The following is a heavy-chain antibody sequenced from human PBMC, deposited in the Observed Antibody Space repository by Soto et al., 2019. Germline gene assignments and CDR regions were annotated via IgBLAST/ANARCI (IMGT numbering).Heavy chain of an antibody. D-gene: IGHD6-19*01. V-gene: IGHV3-30*18. CDR3: AKDSPVADY. CDR1: GFTFSHYG. Sequence: GSLRLSCAASGFTFSHYGMHWVRQAPGKGPEWVAVISYDGSNKYYADSVKGRFTISRDDSKNTLYLQMNSLRTEDTALYYCAKDSPVADYWGQGTLVTVSS. CDR2: ISYDGSNK. J-gene: IGHJ4*02.